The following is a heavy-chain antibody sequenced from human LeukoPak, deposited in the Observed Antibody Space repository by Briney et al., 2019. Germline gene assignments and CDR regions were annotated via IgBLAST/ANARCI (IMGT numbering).Heavy chain of an antibody. D-gene: IGHD3-22*01. Sequence: PGGSPRLSCAASGFTFSGYSMNWVRQAPGKGLEWVSSISSGSSFIYYADSVKGRFTISRDNAKNSLYLQMNGLRAEDTAVYYCARTAIGYSDSSGYYFDYWGQGTLVTVSS. CDR2: ISSGSSFI. CDR3: ARTAIGYSDSSGYYFDY. V-gene: IGHV3-21*01. J-gene: IGHJ4*02. CDR1: GFTFSGYS.